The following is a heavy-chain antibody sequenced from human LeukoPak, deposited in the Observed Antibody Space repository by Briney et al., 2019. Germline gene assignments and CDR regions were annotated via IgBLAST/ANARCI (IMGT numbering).Heavy chain of an antibody. CDR2: IKPDGSER. D-gene: IGHD1-26*01. CDR1: GFTFSRSW. CDR3: ASGNYFDY. J-gene: IGHJ4*02. V-gene: IGHV3-7*01. Sequence: PGGSLRLSCAASGFTFSRSWMSWVRQAPGKWLECVANIKPDGSERYYVDSVKGRFTISRDNAKNSLYLQMNSLRAEDTAVYYCASGNYFDYWGQGTLVTVSS.